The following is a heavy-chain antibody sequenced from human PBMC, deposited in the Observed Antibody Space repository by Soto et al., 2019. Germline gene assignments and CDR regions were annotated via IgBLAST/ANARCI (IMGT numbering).Heavy chain of an antibody. Sequence: GGSLRLSCAASGFTFSSYWMSWVRQAPGKGLEWVANIKQDGSEKYYVDSVKGRFTISRDNAKNSLYLQMNSLRAEDTAVYYCAREPFTIFGEDDLYYYYYYMDVWGKGTTVTVSS. CDR2: IKQDGSEK. D-gene: IGHD3-3*01. V-gene: IGHV3-7*01. CDR1: GFTFSSYW. J-gene: IGHJ6*03. CDR3: AREPFTIFGEDDLYYYYYYMDV.